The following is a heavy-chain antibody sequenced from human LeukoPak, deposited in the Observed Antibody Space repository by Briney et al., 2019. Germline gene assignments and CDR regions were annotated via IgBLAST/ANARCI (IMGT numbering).Heavy chain of an antibody. J-gene: IGHJ4*02. CDR3: ARGYYYGPDNAGEFDF. Sequence: SETLSPTCTVSGYFISGGYYWDWIRQPPGKGLEWIGNIYHRGITSYNPPLRGRITISVDTSKNQFSLRLTSVTAADTAVYYCARGYYYGPDNAGEFDFWGEGILVTVSS. CDR2: IYHRGIT. CDR1: GYFISGGYY. D-gene: IGHD3-10*01. V-gene: IGHV4-38-2*02.